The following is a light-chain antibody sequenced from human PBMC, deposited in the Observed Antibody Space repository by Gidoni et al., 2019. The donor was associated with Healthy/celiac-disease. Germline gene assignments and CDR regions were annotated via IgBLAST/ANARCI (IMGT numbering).Light chain of an antibody. CDR3: QHYDKLPYT. Sequence: SKLETGVPSMFSGSGSGTDFTFTSSSLQPEDIATYCCQHYDKLPYTFGQGTKLEIK. J-gene: IGKJ2*01. V-gene: IGKV1-33*01. CDR2: S.